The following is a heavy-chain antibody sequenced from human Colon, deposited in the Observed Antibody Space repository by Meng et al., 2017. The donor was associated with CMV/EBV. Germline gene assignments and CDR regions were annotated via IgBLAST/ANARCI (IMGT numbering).Heavy chain of an antibody. CDR3: AKARDSDGYYYVFDY. D-gene: IGHD3-22*01. CDR1: GFAFSNYG. V-gene: IGHV3-30*18. Sequence: SGFAFSNYGMQWVRQAPGKGLEWVAVISYDGSNKYYGDSVKGRFTISRDNSKNTLYLQMNSLRAEDTAVYSCAKARDSDGYYYVFDYWGQGTLVTVSS. CDR2: ISYDGSNK. J-gene: IGHJ4*02.